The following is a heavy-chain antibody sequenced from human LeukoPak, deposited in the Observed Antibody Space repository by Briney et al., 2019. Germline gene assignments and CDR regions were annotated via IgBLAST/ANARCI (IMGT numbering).Heavy chain of an antibody. V-gene: IGHV3-20*04. CDR1: GFTFDDYG. D-gene: IGHD3-3*01. Sequence: PGGSLRLSCAASGFTFDDYGMSWVRQAPGKGLEWVSGINWNGGSTGYADSVKGRFTISRDNAKNSPYLQMNSLRAEDTALYYCARDRRITIFGVVIRPRSYYYYMDVWGKGTTVTVSS. CDR2: INWNGGST. J-gene: IGHJ6*03. CDR3: ARDRRITIFGVVIRPRSYYYYMDV.